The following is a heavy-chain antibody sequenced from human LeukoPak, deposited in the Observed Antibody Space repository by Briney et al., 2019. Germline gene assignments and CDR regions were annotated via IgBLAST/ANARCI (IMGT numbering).Heavy chain of an antibody. J-gene: IGHJ5*02. V-gene: IGHV1-2*02. Sequence: ASVKVSCRASGYTFTGYYIHWVRQAPGQGLEWMGWINPNSGGTNYAQKFQGRVTMTRDTSISTAYMELSRLRSDDTAVYYCARPIRGVTTEGNWFDPWGQGTLVTVSS. D-gene: IGHD4-11*01. CDR1: GYTFTGYY. CDR3: ARPIRGVTTEGNWFDP. CDR2: INPNSGGT.